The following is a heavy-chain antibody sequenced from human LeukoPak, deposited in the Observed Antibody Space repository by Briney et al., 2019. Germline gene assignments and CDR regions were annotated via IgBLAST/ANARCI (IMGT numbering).Heavy chain of an antibody. D-gene: IGHD2-15*01. Sequence: GGSLRLSCAASGFTFSSYWMSWVRQAPGKGLEWVANIKHDGSDKYYVASVKGRFTISRDNAKNSLYLQMNSLRAEDTAVYYCARGYCSGGSCYFDYWGQGTLVTVSS. V-gene: IGHV3-7*04. CDR2: IKHDGSDK. CDR1: GFTFSSYW. CDR3: ARGYCSGGSCYFDY. J-gene: IGHJ4*02.